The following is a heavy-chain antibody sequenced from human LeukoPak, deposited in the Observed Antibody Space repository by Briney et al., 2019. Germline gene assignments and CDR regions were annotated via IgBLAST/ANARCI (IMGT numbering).Heavy chain of an antibody. CDR3: ARALGGRTAMVTGSDY. CDR2: MNPNSGNT. Sequence: ASVKVSCKASGYTFTGYDINWVRQATGQGLEWMGWMNPNSGNTGYAQKFQGRVTLTRNTSISTAYMELSSLRSEDTAVYYSARALGGRTAMVTGSDYWGQGTLVTVSS. V-gene: IGHV1-8*01. J-gene: IGHJ4*02. CDR1: GYTFTGYD. D-gene: IGHD5-18*01.